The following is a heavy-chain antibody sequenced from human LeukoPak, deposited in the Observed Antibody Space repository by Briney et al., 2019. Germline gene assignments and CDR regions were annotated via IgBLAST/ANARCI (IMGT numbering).Heavy chain of an antibody. CDR1: GGSISSYY. CDR2: IYYSGST. D-gene: IGHD4-23*01. J-gene: IGHJ4*02. V-gene: IGHV4-59*01. CDR3: ARNLYGGNLNSFDY. Sequence: PSETLSLTCTVSGGSISSYYWSWIRQPPGKGLEWIGYIYYSGSTNYNPSLKSRVTISVDTSKSHFSLKLISVTAADTAVYYCARNLYGGNLNSFDYWGQGTLVTVSS.